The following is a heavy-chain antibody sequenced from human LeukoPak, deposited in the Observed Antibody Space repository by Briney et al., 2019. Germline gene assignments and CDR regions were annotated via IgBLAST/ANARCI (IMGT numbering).Heavy chain of an antibody. V-gene: IGHV3-30-3*01. Sequence: GGSLRLSCAASGFTFSSYAMHWVRQAPGKELEWVAVISYDGSNKYYADSVKGRFTISRDNSKNTLYLQMNSLRAEDTAVYYCASGPGIESGRIAAQSDAGYWGQGTLVTVSS. D-gene: IGHD6-6*01. CDR1: GFTFSSYA. CDR3: ASGPGIESGRIAAQSDAGY. CDR2: ISYDGSNK. J-gene: IGHJ4*02.